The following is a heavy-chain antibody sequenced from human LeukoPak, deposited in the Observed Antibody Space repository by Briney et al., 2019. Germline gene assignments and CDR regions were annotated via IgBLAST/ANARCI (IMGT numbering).Heavy chain of an antibody. D-gene: IGHD2-15*01. CDR3: ARERYSSGPDGFDI. V-gene: IGHV3-74*01. CDR2: ITSDGSST. Sequence: PGGSLRLSCAVSGFTFSMHWMHWVRQVPGKGLVWVSRITSDGSSTRYADSVKGRFTISGDNAKNTMYLQMNSLRAEDTAVYYCARERYSSGPDGFDIWGQGTMVTVSS. J-gene: IGHJ3*02. CDR1: GFTFSMHW.